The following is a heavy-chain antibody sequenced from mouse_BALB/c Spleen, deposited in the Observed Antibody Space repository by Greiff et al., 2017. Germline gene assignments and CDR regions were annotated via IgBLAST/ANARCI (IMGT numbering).Heavy chain of an antibody. CDR2: INPSNGGT. Sequence: VQLQQYGAELVKPGASVKLSCKASGYTFTSYYMYWVKQRPGQGLEWIGEINPSNGGTNFNEKFKSKATLTVDKSSSTAYMQLSSLTSEDSAVYYCTRKGFFYYGSSTFDYWGQGTTLTVSS. D-gene: IGHD1-1*01. CDR1: GYTFTSYY. J-gene: IGHJ2*01. V-gene: IGHV1S81*02. CDR3: TRKGFFYYGSSTFDY.